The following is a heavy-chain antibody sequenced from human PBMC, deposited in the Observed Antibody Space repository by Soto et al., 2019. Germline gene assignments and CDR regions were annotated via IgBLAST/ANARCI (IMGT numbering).Heavy chain of an antibody. J-gene: IGHJ4*02. V-gene: IGHV4-30-2*01. D-gene: IGHD5-18*01. CDR1: GGSISNAAYS. CDR2: IYPSGMP. Sequence: QLQLQESGSGLVTPSHTLSLTCTVSGGSISNAAYSWSWIRQPPGNGLEWIGYIYPSGMPFYNPSLRSRVTISIDRSNDQFSLNLKSVTAADTAVYYCARERGGYGLFDSWGQGTLVTVSS. CDR3: ARERGGYGLFDS.